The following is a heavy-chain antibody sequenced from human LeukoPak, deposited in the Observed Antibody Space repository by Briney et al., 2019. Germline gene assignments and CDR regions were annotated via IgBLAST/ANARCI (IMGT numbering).Heavy chain of an antibody. J-gene: IGHJ4*02. CDR2: ISYDGSNK. CDR3: ASDSGALIAAAGTCFDY. D-gene: IGHD6-13*01. V-gene: IGHV3-30-3*01. Sequence: PGGSLRLSCAASGFTFSSYAMHWVRQAPGKGLEWVAVISYDGSNKYYADSVKGRFTISRDNSKNTLYLQMNSLRAEDTAVYYCASDSGALIAAAGTCFDYWGQGTLVTVSS. CDR1: GFTFSSYA.